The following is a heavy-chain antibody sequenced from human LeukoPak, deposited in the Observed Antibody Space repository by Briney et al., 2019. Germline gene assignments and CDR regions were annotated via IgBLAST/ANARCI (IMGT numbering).Heavy chain of an antibody. J-gene: IGHJ4*02. V-gene: IGHV3-48*03. CDR2: IGGGGSPK. CDR3: ARESGPIDY. CDR1: GFTFSSYE. Sequence: PGGSLRLSCAASGFTFSSYEMIWVRQAPGKGLEWVSYIGGGGSPKYYADSVKGRFTVSRDNAKNSLYLQMNSLRAEDTAVYICARESGPIDYWGQGTLVTVSS.